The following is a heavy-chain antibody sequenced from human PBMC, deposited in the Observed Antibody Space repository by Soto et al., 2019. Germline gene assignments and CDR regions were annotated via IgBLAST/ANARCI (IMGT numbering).Heavy chain of an antibody. CDR3: ASSITGTTSCAFDI. Sequence: QVQLVQSGAEVKKPGSSVKVSCKASGGTFSSYAISWVRQAPGHGLEWMGGIIPIFGTANYAQKFQGRVTITADKSTSTAYMELSSLRSEDTAVYYCASSITGTTSCAFDIWGQGKMVTVSS. CDR2: IIPIFGTA. V-gene: IGHV1-69*06. J-gene: IGHJ3*02. CDR1: GGTFSSYA. D-gene: IGHD1-7*01.